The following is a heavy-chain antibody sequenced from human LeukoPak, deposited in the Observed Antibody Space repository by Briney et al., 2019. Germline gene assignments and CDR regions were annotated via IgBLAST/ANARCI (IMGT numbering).Heavy chain of an antibody. D-gene: IGHD3-10*01. J-gene: IGHJ4*02. Sequence: SETLSLTCTVSGGSISSGDYYWSWIRQPPGKGLEWIGYIYYSGSTYYNPSLKSRVTISVDTSKNQFSLKLSSVTAADTAGYYWARGIRYYYGSGSYEFFDYWGQGTLVTVSS. CDR2: IYYSGST. CDR1: GGSISSGDYY. CDR3: ARGIRYYYGSGSYEFFDY. V-gene: IGHV4-30-4*01.